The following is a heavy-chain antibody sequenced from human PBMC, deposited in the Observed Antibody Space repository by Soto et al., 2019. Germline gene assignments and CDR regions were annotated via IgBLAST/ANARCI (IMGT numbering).Heavy chain of an antibody. V-gene: IGHV4-59*01. D-gene: IGHD3-3*01. CDR2: IYYTGSS. CDR3: ARGPNYDFWSGFFRG. Sequence: SETLSLTCSVSGGSISSYYWSWIRQPPGKGLEWIGYIYYTGSSSYNPSLKSRVTMSVDLSRNQFSLRLTSVTTADTAIYYCARGPNYDFWSGFFRGWGQGTLVTVSS. CDR1: GGSISSYY. J-gene: IGHJ4*02.